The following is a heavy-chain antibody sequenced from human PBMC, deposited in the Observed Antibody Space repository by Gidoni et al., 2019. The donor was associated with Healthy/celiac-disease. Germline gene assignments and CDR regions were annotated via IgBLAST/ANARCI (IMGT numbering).Heavy chain of an antibody. CDR3: AEGYCSGGSCYWGHYYYGMDV. CDR1: GCYFSRYA. D-gene: IGHD2-15*01. V-gene: IGHV1-69*01. J-gene: IGHJ6*01. CDR2: IIPIFGTA. Sequence: HVQLVQSGAVVKNTGSSVMVSCKASGCYFSRYAISRVRQAPGPGLECMGGIIPIFGTANYAQKLQGRVTITADESTSTAYMELSSLRSEDTAVYYCAEGYCSGGSCYWGHYYYGMDVWGQGTTVTVSS.